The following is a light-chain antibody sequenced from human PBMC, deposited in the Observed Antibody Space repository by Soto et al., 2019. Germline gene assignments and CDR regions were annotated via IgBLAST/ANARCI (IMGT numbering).Light chain of an antibody. CDR2: KAS. CDR1: QSISSW. J-gene: IGKJ1*01. Sequence: DIQMTQSPSTLSASVGDRVTITCRASQSISSWLAWYQQKPGKAPKLLIYKASTLKSGVPSRFSGSGSGTEFTLTISSLQPDDFATDYCQHYNSYSEAFGQRTKVDIK. CDR3: QHYNSYSEA. V-gene: IGKV1-5*03.